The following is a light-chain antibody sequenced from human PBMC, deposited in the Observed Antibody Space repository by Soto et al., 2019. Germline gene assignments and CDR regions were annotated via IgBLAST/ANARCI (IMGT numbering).Light chain of an antibody. V-gene: IGLV1-47*01. CDR3: AAWDASLSGVV. J-gene: IGLJ2*01. Sequence: QSVLTQPPSASGTPGQRVTISCSGSSSNIGSNYVYWYQQLPGTAPKLLIYRNNQRPSGVPDRFSGSKSGTSASLAISGLRSEDEAEYYCAAWDASLSGVVFGGGTKVTVL. CDR2: RNN. CDR1: SSNIGSNY.